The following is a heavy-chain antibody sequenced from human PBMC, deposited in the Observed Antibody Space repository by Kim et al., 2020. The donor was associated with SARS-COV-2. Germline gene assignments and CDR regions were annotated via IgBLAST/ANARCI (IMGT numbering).Heavy chain of an antibody. Sequence: GESLKISCKGSGYSFTSYWIGWVRQMPGKGLEWMGIIYPGDSDTRYSPSFQGQVTISADKSISTAYLQWSSLKASDTAMYYCARSRTQLVLRYFDWPPGGRFDPWGQGTLVTVSS. V-gene: IGHV5-51*01. J-gene: IGHJ5*02. CDR3: ARSRTQLVLRYFDWPPGGRFDP. D-gene: IGHD3-9*01. CDR1: GYSFTSYW. CDR2: IYPGDSDT.